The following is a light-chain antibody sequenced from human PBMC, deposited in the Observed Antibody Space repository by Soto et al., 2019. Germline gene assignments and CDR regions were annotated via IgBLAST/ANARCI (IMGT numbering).Light chain of an antibody. V-gene: IGLV2-23*02. CDR1: SSNVGSYKL. J-gene: IGLJ1*01. CDR2: EVN. Sequence: QSALTHPASVSGSPGQSITISCTGTSSNVGSYKLVSWYQQHPGKAPKLMIFEVNKRPSGVSNRFSGSKSGNTASLTISGLKVEDEADYYCCSSGGSPTDVFGTGTKVTVL. CDR3: CSSGGSPTDV.